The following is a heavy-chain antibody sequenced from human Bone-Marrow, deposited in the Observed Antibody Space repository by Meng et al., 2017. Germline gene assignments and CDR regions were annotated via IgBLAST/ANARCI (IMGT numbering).Heavy chain of an antibody. CDR3: VRSSGWVKTGFDP. V-gene: IGHV4-39*01. Sequence: QPQLQESGPGLVKPPASLSLTCTVSCGSIHIPGYYWGWIRQPPGKGLEWIGSIGHAGALYYTPSLKSRVTVSIDTSANQFHLTLTSVTAADTAVYYCVRSSGWVKTGFDPWGQGTLFTVSS. CDR1: CGSIHIPGYY. CDR2: IGHAGAL. J-gene: IGHJ5*02. D-gene: IGHD6-19*01.